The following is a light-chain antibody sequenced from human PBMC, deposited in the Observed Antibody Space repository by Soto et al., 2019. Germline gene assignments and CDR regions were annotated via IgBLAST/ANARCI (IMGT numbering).Light chain of an antibody. CDR2: GAT. Sequence: DIQITQSPSALSASIGDRFTITCQASQDIGNSLNWYQQLPVKPPKLLLYGATTLEAGVPLRFSGRGSGTHFTFPIASLEPEDIATYSCQQYDDLPSITFGQGTRLEI. J-gene: IGKJ5*01. CDR3: QQYDDLPSIT. CDR1: QDIGNS. V-gene: IGKV1-33*01.